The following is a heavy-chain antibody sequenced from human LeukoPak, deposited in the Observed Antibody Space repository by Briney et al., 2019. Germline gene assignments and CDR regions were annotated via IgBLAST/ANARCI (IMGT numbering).Heavy chain of an antibody. D-gene: IGHD6-13*01. CDR1: GFTFSSYA. CDR3: AKQVWYSSTWYSDY. J-gene: IGHJ4*02. Sequence: GSLRLSCAASGFTFSSYAMSWVRQAPGKGLEWVSVISGSGATTSYADSVKGRFTISRDNAKNTVYLQMNSLRAEDTAVFYCAKQVWYSSTWYSDYWGQGALVTVSS. CDR2: ISGSGATT. V-gene: IGHV3-23*01.